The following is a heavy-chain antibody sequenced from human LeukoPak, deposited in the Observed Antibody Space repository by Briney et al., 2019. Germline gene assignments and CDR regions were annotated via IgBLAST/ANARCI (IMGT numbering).Heavy chain of an antibody. J-gene: IGHJ4*02. CDR1: GFTFSSYA. CDR2: ISYDGSNK. V-gene: IGHV3-30*04. Sequence: GGSLRLSYAASGFTFSSYAMHWVRQAPGKGLEWVAVISYDGSNKYYADSVKGRFTISRDNSKNTLYLQMNSLRAEDTAVYYCARAYYDYVWGSYRHFDYWGQGTLVTVSS. D-gene: IGHD3-16*02. CDR3: ARAYYDYVWGSYRHFDY.